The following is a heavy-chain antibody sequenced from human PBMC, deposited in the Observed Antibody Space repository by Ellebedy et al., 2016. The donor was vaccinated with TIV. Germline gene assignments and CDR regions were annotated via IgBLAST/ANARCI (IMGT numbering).Heavy chain of an antibody. CDR1: GFTFSNAW. CDR3: ARDEGFGELLGYFDY. V-gene: IGHV3-48*01. D-gene: IGHD3-10*01. Sequence: GGSLRLSCAASGFTFSNAWMSWVRQAPGKGLEWVSYISSSSSTIYYADSVKGRFTISRDNAKNSMYLQMNSLRAEDTAVYYCARDEGFGELLGYFDYWGQGTLVTVSS. CDR2: ISSSSSTI. J-gene: IGHJ4*02.